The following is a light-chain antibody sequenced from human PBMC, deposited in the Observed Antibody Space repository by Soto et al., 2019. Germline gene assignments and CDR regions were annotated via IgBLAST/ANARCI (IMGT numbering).Light chain of an antibody. Sequence: DIQMTQPPSSLSAFVGDTVTITCRASQDISNFLAWYQQKPGKVPKLLIYAASTLQSGVPSRFSGSGSGTDFTLTISSLQPEDVATYYCQKCKIAPFTFGGGTKVDIK. CDR2: AAS. V-gene: IGKV1-27*01. J-gene: IGKJ4*01. CDR3: QKCKIAPFT. CDR1: QDISNF.